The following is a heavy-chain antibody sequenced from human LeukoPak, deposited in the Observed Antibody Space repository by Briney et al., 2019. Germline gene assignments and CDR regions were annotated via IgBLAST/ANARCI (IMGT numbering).Heavy chain of an antibody. CDR2: IIPIFGTA. V-gene: IGHV1-69*01. CDR1: GGTFSSYA. Sequence: ASVKVSCKASGGTFSSYAISWVRQAPGQGLEWMGGIIPIFGTANYAQKFQGRVTITADESTSTAYMELSGLRSEDTAVYYCASSLFWSGYYHYFDYWGQGTLVTVSS. J-gene: IGHJ4*02. CDR3: ASSLFWSGYYHYFDY. D-gene: IGHD3-3*01.